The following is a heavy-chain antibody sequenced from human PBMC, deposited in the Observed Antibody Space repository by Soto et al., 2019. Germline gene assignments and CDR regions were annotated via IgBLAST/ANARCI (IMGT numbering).Heavy chain of an antibody. D-gene: IGHD2-15*01. J-gene: IGHJ5*02. CDR1: GYTFTRYD. CDR3: ARGFRVAATRWWFDP. Sequence: GASVKASCKASGYTFTRYDISWVRQAPGQGLEWMGWISTYNGNTNYAQKLQGRVTMTTDTSTSTAYMELRSLRSDDTAVYYCARGFRVAATRWWFDPWGQGTLVTVSS. V-gene: IGHV1-18*01. CDR2: ISTYNGNT.